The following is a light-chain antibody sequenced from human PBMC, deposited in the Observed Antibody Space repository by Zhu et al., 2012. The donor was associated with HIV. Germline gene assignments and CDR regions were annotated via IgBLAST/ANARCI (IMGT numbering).Light chain of an antibody. CDR2: QAS. J-gene: IGKJ4*01. CDR1: QSISVW. CDR3: QQYYTTSSS. V-gene: IGKV1-5*03. Sequence: DIQMTQSPSTLSASVGDRVIFTCRASQSISVWLAWYQQKPGKAPKLLIYQASNLKSGVPARFSGSGSGTEFTLTISSLQPDDFATYYCQQYYTTSSSFGGGTKVEDQT.